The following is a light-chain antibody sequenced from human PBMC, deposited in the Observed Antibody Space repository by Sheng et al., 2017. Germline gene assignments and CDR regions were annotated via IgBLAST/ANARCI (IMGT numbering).Light chain of an antibody. Sequence: NFMLTQPHSVSESPGKTVTISCTRSSGSIASKYVQWYQQRPGSSPTTVIYEDNQRPSGVPDRFSGSIDSSSNSASLTISGLKTEDEADYYCQSYDSSNWVFGGGTEADRP. V-gene: IGLV6-57*01. CDR2: EDN. CDR1: SGSIASKY. CDR3: QSYDSSNWV. J-gene: IGLJ3*02.